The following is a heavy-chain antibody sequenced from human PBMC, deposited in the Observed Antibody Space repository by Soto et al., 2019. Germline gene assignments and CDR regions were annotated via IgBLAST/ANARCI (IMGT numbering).Heavy chain of an antibody. CDR2: IYPGDSDT. D-gene: IGHD3-22*01. J-gene: IGHJ6*02. Sequence: PGESLKISCKGSGYSFTSYWIGWVRQMPGKGLEWMGSIYPGDSDTRYSPSFQGQVTISADKSISTAYLQWSSLKATVTALYYCWRRPQWASSGYSYYGMDVWGQGTTVTVS. CDR1: GYSFTSYW. CDR3: WRRPQWASSGYSYYGMDV. V-gene: IGHV5-51*01.